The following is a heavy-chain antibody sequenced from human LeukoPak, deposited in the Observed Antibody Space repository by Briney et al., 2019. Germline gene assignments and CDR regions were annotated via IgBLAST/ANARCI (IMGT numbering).Heavy chain of an antibody. Sequence: SGTLSLTCTVSGGPISSYYWSWIRQPAGKGLEWIGRIYTSGSTNYNPSLKSRVTISVDTSKNQFSLKLSSVTAADTAVYYCARTTEGYCRGRSCYSYYYYMDVWGKGTTVTVSS. J-gene: IGHJ6*03. CDR1: GGPISSYY. CDR2: IYTSGST. CDR3: ARTTEGYCRGRSCYSYYYYMDV. V-gene: IGHV4-4*07. D-gene: IGHD2-15*01.